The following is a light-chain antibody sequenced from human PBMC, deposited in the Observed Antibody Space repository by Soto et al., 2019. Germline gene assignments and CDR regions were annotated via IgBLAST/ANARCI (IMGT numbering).Light chain of an antibody. CDR2: GAS. J-gene: IGKJ1*01. CDR3: QQCDQGWT. Sequence: EMVMTQSPATLSVSPGERATLSCRASQSVSTNLVWYQQKPGQAPRLLIYGASTRATGIPARFSGSGSGTEFTLTISSLQSEDFAVYYFQQCDQGWTCGQGTKVEIK. CDR1: QSVSTN. V-gene: IGKV3-15*01.